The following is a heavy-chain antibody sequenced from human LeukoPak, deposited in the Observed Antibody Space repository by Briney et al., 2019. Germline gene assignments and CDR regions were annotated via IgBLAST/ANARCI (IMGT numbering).Heavy chain of an antibody. CDR2: IYYSGST. CDR3: ARLTPTTLSLYYYYMDV. V-gene: IGHV4-59*12. J-gene: IGHJ6*03. D-gene: IGHD2/OR15-2a*01. CDR1: GGSISSYY. Sequence: SETLSLTCTVSGGSISSYYWSWIRQPPGKGLEWIGYIYYSGSTNYNPSLKSRVTTSVDTSKNQFSLKLTSVTAADTAVYYCARLTPTTLSLYYYYMDVWGKGTTVTVSS.